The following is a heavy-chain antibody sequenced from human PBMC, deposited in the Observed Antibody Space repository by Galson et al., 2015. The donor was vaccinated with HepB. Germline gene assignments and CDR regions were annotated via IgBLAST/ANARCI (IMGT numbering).Heavy chain of an antibody. D-gene: IGHD1-26*01. Sequence: SLRLSCAASGFTFMSCAMSWVRQAPGKGLEWVSGISGGGDTTYYADSVRGRFTISRDNSKNTLYLQMSSLRAEDTAVYYCTKGGLSSYYYVDVCGKGTTVTVSS. CDR3: TKGGLSSYYYVDV. V-gene: IGHV3-23*01. CDR2: ISGGGDTT. J-gene: IGHJ6*03. CDR1: GFTFMSCA.